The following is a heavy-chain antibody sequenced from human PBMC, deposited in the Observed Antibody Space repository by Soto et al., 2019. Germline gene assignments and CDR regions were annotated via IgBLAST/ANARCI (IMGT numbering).Heavy chain of an antibody. CDR1: GYTFTSYD. CDR3: ARWMVGAGTTMGFDP. D-gene: IGHD1-7*01. V-gene: IGHV1-8*01. CDR2: MNPNSGNT. J-gene: IGHJ5*02. Sequence: ASVKVSCKASGYTFTSYDINWVRQATGQGLEWMGWMNPNSGNTGYAQKFQGRVTMTRNTSISTAYMELSSLRSEDTAVCYCARWMVGAGTTMGFDPWGQGTLVTVSS.